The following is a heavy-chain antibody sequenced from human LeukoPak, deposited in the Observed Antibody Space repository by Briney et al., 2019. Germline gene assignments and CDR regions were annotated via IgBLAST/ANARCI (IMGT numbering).Heavy chain of an antibody. D-gene: IGHD6-13*01. CDR2: ISYDGSNK. CDR3: ARDKGSYSSSWHAFDI. V-gene: IGHV3-30-3*01. CDR1: GFTFSSYA. Sequence: GRSLRLSCVASGFTFSSYAMHWVRQAPGKGLEWVAIISYDGSNKYYADSVKGRFTISRDDSENTLYLQMNSLRAEDTAVFYCARDKGSYSSSWHAFDIWGQGTMVTVSS. J-gene: IGHJ3*02.